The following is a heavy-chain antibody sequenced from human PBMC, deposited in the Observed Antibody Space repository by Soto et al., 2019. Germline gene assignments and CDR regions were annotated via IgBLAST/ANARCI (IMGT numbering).Heavy chain of an antibody. J-gene: IGHJ4*02. D-gene: IGHD5-12*01. CDR1: GFTFSSYW. Sequence: QTGGSLRLSCAASGFTFSSYWIHWVRQAPGKGLVWVSRIKGDGSETNYADSVKGRFTISRDNAKNTLYLQLNSLRAEDTAVYYCLRGNSGYGNFDYWGQGTRVTVSS. V-gene: IGHV3-74*01. CDR3: LRGNSGYGNFDY. CDR2: IKGDGSET.